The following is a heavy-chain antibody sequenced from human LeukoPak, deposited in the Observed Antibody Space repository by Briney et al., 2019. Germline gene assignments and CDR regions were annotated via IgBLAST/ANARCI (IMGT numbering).Heavy chain of an antibody. CDR2: ISYDGSNT. V-gene: IGHV3-30*18. CDR1: GCTFSSYG. J-gene: IGHJ4*02. D-gene: IGHD3-10*01. CDR3: AKPYYYGSRSYMDY. Sequence: PGRSLRLSCAASGCTFSSYGMHWVRQAPGKGLEWVAVISYDGSNTYYADSVKGRFTISRDNSKNMLYLQMNSLRAEDTAVYYCAKPYYYGSRSYMDYWGQGTLVTVSS.